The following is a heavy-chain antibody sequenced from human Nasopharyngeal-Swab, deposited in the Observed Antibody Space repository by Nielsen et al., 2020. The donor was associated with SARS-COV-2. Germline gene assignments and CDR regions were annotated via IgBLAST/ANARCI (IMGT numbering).Heavy chain of an antibody. J-gene: IGHJ3*02. CDR2: IFGSGSNT. V-gene: IGHV3-23*01. CDR3: AKDESGYTGTYGALDI. D-gene: IGHD1-26*01. Sequence: GESLKISCAASGITFSNYAMNWVRQAPGKGLEWVSTIFGSGSNTYYADSVKGRFTISRDNSWTTLYLEMNSLRAEDTAVYYCAKDESGYTGTYGALDIWGQGTMVTVSS. CDR1: GITFSNYA.